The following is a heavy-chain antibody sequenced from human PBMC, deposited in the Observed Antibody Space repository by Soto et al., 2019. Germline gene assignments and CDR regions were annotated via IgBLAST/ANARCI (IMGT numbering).Heavy chain of an antibody. CDR2: IIYDGKNE. D-gene: IGHD3-10*01. J-gene: IGHJ6*03. CDR3: AKDRGVGWTPDFHMDV. V-gene: IGHV3-30*18. Sequence: QVQLVESGGGVVQPGRSLRLSCAASGFTFSSYAMHWVRQTPGKGLEWVATIIYDGKNEYYVDSVKGRFTISRDNSKNTLYLQMNSLRDADAAVYYCAKDRGVGWTPDFHMDVWGKGTTVTVSS. CDR1: GFTFSSYA.